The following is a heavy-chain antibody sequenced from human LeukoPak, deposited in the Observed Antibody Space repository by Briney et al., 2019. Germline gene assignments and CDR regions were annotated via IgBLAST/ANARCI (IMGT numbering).Heavy chain of an antibody. D-gene: IGHD5-18*01. V-gene: IGHV4-59*01. J-gene: IGHJ4*02. CDR2: IYYSVST. CDR3: ARSSGGYSHGVDY. CDR1: GGSISSYY. Sequence: PSETLSLTCTVSGGSISSYYWSWIRQPPGKGLEWIGYIYYSVSTNYNPSLKSRVTISVDTSKNQFSLKLSSVTAADTAVYYCARSSGGYSHGVDYWGQGTLVTVSS.